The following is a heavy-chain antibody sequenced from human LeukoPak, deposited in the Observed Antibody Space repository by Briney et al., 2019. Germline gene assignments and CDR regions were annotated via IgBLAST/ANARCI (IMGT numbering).Heavy chain of an antibody. D-gene: IGHD3-3*01. Sequence: ASVKVSCKASGYTFTSYGISWVRQAPGQGLEWMGWISAYNGNTNYAQKLQGRVTMTTDTSTSTAYMELRSLRSDDTAVYCCARDMIDVLRFLEWSLDAFDIWGQGTMVTVSS. V-gene: IGHV1-18*01. CDR1: GYTFTSYG. CDR2: ISAYNGNT. J-gene: IGHJ3*02. CDR3: ARDMIDVLRFLEWSLDAFDI.